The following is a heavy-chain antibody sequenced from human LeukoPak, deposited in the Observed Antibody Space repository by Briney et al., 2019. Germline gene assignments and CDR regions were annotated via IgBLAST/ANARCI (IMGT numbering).Heavy chain of an antibody. CDR3: AKDKSVNWFDP. J-gene: IGHJ5*02. V-gene: IGHV3-23*01. CDR2: ISGNGGST. CDR1: GFTFSSYA. Sequence: GGSLRLSCAASGFTFSSYAMSWVRQAPGKGLEWVSTISGNGGSTYYADSVKGRFTISRGNSKNTLYLQMNSLRAEDTAVYYCAKDKSVNWFDPWGQGTLVTVSS.